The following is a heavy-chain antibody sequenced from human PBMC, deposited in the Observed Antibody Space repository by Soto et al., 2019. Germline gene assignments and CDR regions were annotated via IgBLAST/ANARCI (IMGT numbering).Heavy chain of an antibody. J-gene: IGHJ4*02. D-gene: IGHD2-8*02. CDR1: GGPISSRTYS. Sequence: PSETLSLTCAVSGGPISSRTYSWGWIRQPPGRGLEWIGTIYYHGNTYYNPSLKSRVTVSADTSKDQLSLKLTSVTAADTAVEYGARDKITGLFADWGQGTLVPVGS. V-gene: IGHV4-39*02. CDR3: ARDKITGLFAD. CDR2: IYYHGNT.